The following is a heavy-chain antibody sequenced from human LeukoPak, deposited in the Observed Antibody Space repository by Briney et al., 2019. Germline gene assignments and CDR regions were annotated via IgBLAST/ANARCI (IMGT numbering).Heavy chain of an antibody. CDR3: ARDLTRITMIVVVSYGMDV. V-gene: IGHV3-30-3*01. D-gene: IGHD3-22*01. CDR1: GFTFSSYA. CDR2: ISYDGSNK. J-gene: IGHJ6*02. Sequence: PGRSLRLSCAASGFTFSSYAMHWVRQAPGKGLEWVAVISYDGSNKYYADSVKGRFTISRDNSKNTLYLQMNSLRAEDTAVYYCARDLTRITMIVVVSYGMDVWGQGTTVTVSS.